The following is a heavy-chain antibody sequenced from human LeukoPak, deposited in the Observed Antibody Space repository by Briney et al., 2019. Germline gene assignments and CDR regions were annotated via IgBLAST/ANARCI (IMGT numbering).Heavy chain of an antibody. Sequence: GGSLRLSCEASGFTLSNYAMSWVRQAPGKGLEWVSTLSGSGGTIYYADSVKGRFTISRDNSKNTLYLQVNSLRAEDTAIYYCAREIDSSGYQANYFDYWGQGTLVTVSS. CDR2: LSGSGGTI. D-gene: IGHD3-22*01. CDR1: GFTLSNYA. CDR3: AREIDSSGYQANYFDY. V-gene: IGHV3-23*01. J-gene: IGHJ4*02.